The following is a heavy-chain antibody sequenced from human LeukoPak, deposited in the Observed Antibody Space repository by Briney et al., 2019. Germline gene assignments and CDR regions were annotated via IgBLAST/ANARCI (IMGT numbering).Heavy chain of an antibody. CDR2: ISGSGGST. CDR3: AKDRRVVVVVAATRGGFDY. CDR1: GFTFSSYA. J-gene: IGHJ4*02. V-gene: IGHV3-23*01. Sequence: PGGSLRLSCGASGFTFSSYAMSWVRQAPGKGLEWVSVISGSGGSTYYADSVKGRFTISRDNSKNTLYLQMNSLRAEDTAVYYCAKDRRVVVVVAATRGGFDYWGQGTLVTVSS. D-gene: IGHD2-15*01.